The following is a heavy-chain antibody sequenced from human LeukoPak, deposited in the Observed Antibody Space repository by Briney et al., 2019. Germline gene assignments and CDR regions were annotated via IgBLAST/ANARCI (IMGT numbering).Heavy chain of an antibody. CDR2: IKQDGSER. CDR3: ARKAAPAMDV. Sequence: GGSLRLSCAASGFTFSSYWMSWVRQAPGRGLEWVANIKQDGSERYYVDSVKGRFTISRDNAKSSLYLQMNSLRAEDTAVYYCARKAAPAMDVWGQGTTVTVSS. J-gene: IGHJ6*02. CDR1: GFTFSSYW. V-gene: IGHV3-7*01. D-gene: IGHD6-6*01.